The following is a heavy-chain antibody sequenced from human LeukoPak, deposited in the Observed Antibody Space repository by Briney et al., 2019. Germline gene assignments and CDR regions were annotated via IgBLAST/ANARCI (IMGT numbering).Heavy chain of an antibody. Sequence: GEPLRISCKGSGYTFTSYWITWVRQMPGKGLEWMGRIDPSDSYTNYSPSFQGHVTISADKSISTAYLQWSSLKASDTAMYYCARGYSGYDAVDYWGQGTLLSVSS. D-gene: IGHD5-12*01. CDR3: ARGYSGYDAVDY. V-gene: IGHV5-10-1*01. CDR2: IDPSDSYT. J-gene: IGHJ4*02. CDR1: GYTFTSYW.